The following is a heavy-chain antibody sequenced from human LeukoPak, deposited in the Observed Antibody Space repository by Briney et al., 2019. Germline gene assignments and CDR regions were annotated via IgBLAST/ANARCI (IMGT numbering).Heavy chain of an antibody. V-gene: IGHV1-2*02. Sequence: ASVKVSCKATAYTLTGSHMRCVSHSPGQGLEWMGWINPNSGGTNYAQKFQGRVTMTRDTSISTADMDLSRLRSDDTAVYFCARGVYAPNADCYRGLGYSYYSMDVWGKGTTVTVSS. J-gene: IGHJ6*03. D-gene: IGHD2-21*02. CDR2: INPNSGGT. CDR3: ARGVYAPNADCYRGLGYSYYSMDV. CDR1: AYTLTGSH.